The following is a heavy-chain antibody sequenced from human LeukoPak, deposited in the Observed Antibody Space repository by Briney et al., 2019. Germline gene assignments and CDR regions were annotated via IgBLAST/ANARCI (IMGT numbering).Heavy chain of an antibody. V-gene: IGHV3-74*01. CDR2: INSDGSST. CDR1: GFTFSSYW. Sequence: GGSLRLSCAASGFTFSSYWMHWVRQAPGKGLVWVSRINSDGSSTSYAASVKGRFPISRDKAKNTLYLQMNCLRAEDTAVYYCANSYGAFGPGYFDYWGQGTLVTVSS. D-gene: IGHD4-17*01. J-gene: IGHJ4*02. CDR3: ANSYGAFGPGYFDY.